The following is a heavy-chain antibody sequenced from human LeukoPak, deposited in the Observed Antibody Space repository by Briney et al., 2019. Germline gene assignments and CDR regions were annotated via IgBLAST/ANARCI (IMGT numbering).Heavy chain of an antibody. V-gene: IGHV3-66*01. CDR3: ARDLGAWLGESHAYDV. Sequence: GGSLRLSCAASGFTVSSNSMSWVRQAPGKGLEWVSVTDSGGGTDYADSVKGRFNISRDNSKNTLYLQMNSLKTEDTAVYYCARDLGAWLGESHAYDVWGQGTMVTVSS. CDR1: GFTVSSNS. CDR2: TDSGGGT. J-gene: IGHJ3*01. D-gene: IGHD3-10*01.